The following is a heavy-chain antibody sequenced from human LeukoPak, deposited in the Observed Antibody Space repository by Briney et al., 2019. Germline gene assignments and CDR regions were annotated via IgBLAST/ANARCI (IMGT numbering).Heavy chain of an antibody. CDR2: INPNSGGT. CDR1: GYTFTGYY. J-gene: IGHJ4*02. V-gene: IGHV1-2*02. Sequence: ASVKVSCKASGYTFTGYYMHWVRQAPGQGLEWMGWINPNSGGTNYAQKFQGRVTMTRDTSISTAYMELSRLRSDDPAVYYCARDLRLDYVWGSYRFDYWGQGTLVTVSS. CDR3: ARDLRLDYVWGSYRFDY. D-gene: IGHD3-16*02.